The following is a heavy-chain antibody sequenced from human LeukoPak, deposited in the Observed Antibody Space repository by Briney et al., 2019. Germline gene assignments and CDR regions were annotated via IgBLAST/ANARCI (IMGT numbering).Heavy chain of an antibody. Sequence: GASVKVSCKASGGTFSSYAISWVRQAPGQGLEWMGRIIPILGIANYAQKFQGRVTITADKSTSTAYMELSSLRSEDTAVYYCAKDQSGRVKAFDIWGQGTMVTVSS. J-gene: IGHJ3*02. D-gene: IGHD1-26*01. V-gene: IGHV1-69*04. CDR2: IIPILGIA. CDR1: GGTFSSYA. CDR3: AKDQSGRVKAFDI.